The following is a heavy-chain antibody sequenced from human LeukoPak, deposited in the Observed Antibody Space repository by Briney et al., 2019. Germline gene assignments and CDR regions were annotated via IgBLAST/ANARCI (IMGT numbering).Heavy chain of an antibody. CDR3: ARGEGTAAGTSDY. CDR2: IFYSGST. Sequence: SETLSLTCTVSGDSFNSSSYYWGWIRQPPGRGLEWIGTIFYSGSTYYNPSLKSRVTISVDTSKNQFSLKLSSVTAADTAVYYCARGEGTAAGTSDYWGQGTLVTVSS. D-gene: IGHD6-13*01. J-gene: IGHJ4*02. CDR1: GDSFNSSSYY. V-gene: IGHV4-39*07.